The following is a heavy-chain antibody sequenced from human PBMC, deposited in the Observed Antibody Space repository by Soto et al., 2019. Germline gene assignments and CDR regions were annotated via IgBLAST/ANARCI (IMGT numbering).Heavy chain of an antibody. Sequence: QVQLVQSGAEVKTPGSSVKVSCKASGGTFSSYSINWVRQAPGQGLEWMGRLIPMFGTTDYVQRFQGRVTFTADESTSTASMEVTNLTSEDTAVYYCARAVVLTFTRFYDMDVWGQGTTVTVSS. CDR2: LIPMFGTT. V-gene: IGHV1-69*18. CDR1: GGTFSSYS. D-gene: IGHD3-9*01. CDR3: ARAVVLTFTRFYDMDV. J-gene: IGHJ6*02.